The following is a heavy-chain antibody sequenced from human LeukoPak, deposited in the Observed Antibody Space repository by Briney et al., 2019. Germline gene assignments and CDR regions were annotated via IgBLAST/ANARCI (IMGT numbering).Heavy chain of an antibody. CDR3: ARKGSPVAGKRNWFDP. Sequence: ASVKVSCKASGYNFINYGITWVRQAPGQGLEWMGWINSNNGKTEYTQMLQGRVTMTTDTATSTVYMELRGLRSDDTAVYYCARKGSPVAGKRNWFDPWGQGTLVIVSS. CDR2: INSNNGKT. V-gene: IGHV1-18*01. D-gene: IGHD6-19*01. CDR1: GYNFINYG. J-gene: IGHJ5*02.